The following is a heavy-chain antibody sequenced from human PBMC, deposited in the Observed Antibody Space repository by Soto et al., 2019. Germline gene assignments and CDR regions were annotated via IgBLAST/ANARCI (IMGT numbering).Heavy chain of an antibody. CDR2: IIPILGIA. Sequence: GASVKVSCKASGGTFSSYTISWVRQAPGQGLEWMGRIIPILGIANYAQKFQGRVTITADKSTSTAYMELSSLRSEDTAVYYCARSDPPNIVGEAYWGQGSLVTVSS. CDR1: GGTFSSYT. J-gene: IGHJ4*02. V-gene: IGHV1-69*02. CDR3: ARSDPPNIVGEAY. D-gene: IGHD2-15*01.